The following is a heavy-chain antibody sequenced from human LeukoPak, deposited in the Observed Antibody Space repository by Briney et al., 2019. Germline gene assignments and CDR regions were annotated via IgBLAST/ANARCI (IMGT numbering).Heavy chain of an antibody. V-gene: IGHV3-30-3*01. J-gene: IGHJ6*02. CDR1: GFTFSSYA. D-gene: IGHD6-13*01. CDR2: ISYDESNK. CDR3: ARDRASIAAAGTYYYYGMDV. Sequence: GGSLRLSCAASGFTFSSYAMHWVRQAPGKGLEWVAVISYDESNKYYADSVKGRFTISRDNSKNTLYLQMNSLRAEDTAVYYCARDRASIAAAGTYYYYGMDVWGQGTTVTVSS.